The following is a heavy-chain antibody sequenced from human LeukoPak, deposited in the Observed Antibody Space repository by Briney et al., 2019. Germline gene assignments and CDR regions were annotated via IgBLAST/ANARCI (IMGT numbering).Heavy chain of an antibody. CDR3: AREIVGALGGGDY. J-gene: IGHJ4*02. CDR2: ISSSSSTI. D-gene: IGHD1-26*01. Sequence: GGSLRLSCAASGFTFSTYSMNWIRQAPGKGLEWVSYISSSSSTIYYADSVKGRFSISRDNAKNSLYLQMNSLRAEDTAVYYCAREIVGALGGGDYWGQGTLVTVSS. V-gene: IGHV3-48*04. CDR1: GFTFSTYS.